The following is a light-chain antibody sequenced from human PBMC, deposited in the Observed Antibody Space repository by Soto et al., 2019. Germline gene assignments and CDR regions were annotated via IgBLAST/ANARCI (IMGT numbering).Light chain of an antibody. CDR3: QQYGRSGT. CDR2: GAS. Sequence: ASQSVSNNYLAWYQQKPGQAPRLLIYGASNRATGIPDRFSGSGSGTDFTLTISRLEPEDSAVYYCQQYGRSGTFGQGTTVDIK. CDR1: QSVSNNY. J-gene: IGKJ1*01. V-gene: IGKV3-20*01.